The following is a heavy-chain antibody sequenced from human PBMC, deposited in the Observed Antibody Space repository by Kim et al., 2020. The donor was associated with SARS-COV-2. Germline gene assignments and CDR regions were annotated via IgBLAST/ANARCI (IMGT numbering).Heavy chain of an antibody. CDR3: AREWCY. V-gene: IGHV3-7*01. D-gene: IGHD2-15*01. CDR1: GFTFSTDW. J-gene: IGHJ4*02. Sequence: GGSLRLSCAASGFTFSTDWMSWVRQAPGKGLEWVAYIKRNGSERYYLHSVKGRFTISRDNAKNSLYLQMNSLRADDTAVYYCAREWCYWGQGTLVTVSS. CDR2: IKRNGSER.